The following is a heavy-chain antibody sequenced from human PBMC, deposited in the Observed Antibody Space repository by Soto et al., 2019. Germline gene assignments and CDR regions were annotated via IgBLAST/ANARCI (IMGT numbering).Heavy chain of an antibody. CDR3: AGGGVRGVITRTRDYYGMDV. J-gene: IGHJ6*02. D-gene: IGHD3-10*01. CDR2: IYPGDSDT. Sequence: PGESLKISCKGSGYSFTSYWIGWVRQMPGKGLEWKGIIYPGDSDTRYSPSFQGQVTISADKSISTAYLQWSSLKASDTAMYYCAGGGVRGVITRTRDYYGMDVRGQGTTVTVSS. V-gene: IGHV5-51*01. CDR1: GYSFTSYW.